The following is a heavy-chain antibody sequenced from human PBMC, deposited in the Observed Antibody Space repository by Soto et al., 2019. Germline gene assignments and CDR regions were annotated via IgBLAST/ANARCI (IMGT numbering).Heavy chain of an antibody. D-gene: IGHD1-20*01. Sequence: GGSLGLSCAASGFTFSSYSMNWVRQAPGKGLEWVSSISSSSSYIYYADSVKGRFTISRDNAKNSLYLQMNSLRAEDTAVYYYATTVYLGLFXPWGQGTLVXVSS. CDR1: GFTFSSYS. V-gene: IGHV3-21*01. CDR2: ISSSSSYI. J-gene: IGHJ5*02. CDR3: ATTVYLGLFXP.